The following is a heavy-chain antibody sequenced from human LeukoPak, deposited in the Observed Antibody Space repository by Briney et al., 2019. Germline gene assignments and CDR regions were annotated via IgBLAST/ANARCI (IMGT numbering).Heavy chain of an antibody. CDR1: GFTFSDFY. CDR3: ARGSLYFDWFIMGY. CDR2: ISGSSSNT. J-gene: IGHJ4*02. V-gene: IGHV3-11*06. D-gene: IGHD3-9*01. Sequence: GGSLRLSCAASGFTFSDFYMSWIRQAPGKGLESVSYISGSSSNTNYADSVKGRFTISRDNAKNSLYLQMKSLRAEDTAVYYCARGSLYFDWFIMGYWGQGTLVTVSS.